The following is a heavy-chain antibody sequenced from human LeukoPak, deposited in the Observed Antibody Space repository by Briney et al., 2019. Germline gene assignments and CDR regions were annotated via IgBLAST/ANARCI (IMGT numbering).Heavy chain of an antibody. Sequence: AASVKVSCKAFVYTFTGYYMHWVRQAPGQGLEWMGWINPNSGGTNYAQKFQGRVTMTRDTSISTAYMELSRLRSDDTAVYYRARAYGIAVAVFIYWGQGTLVTVSS. J-gene: IGHJ4*02. CDR1: VYTFTGYY. D-gene: IGHD6-19*01. CDR2: INPNSGGT. V-gene: IGHV1-2*02. CDR3: ARAYGIAVAVFIY.